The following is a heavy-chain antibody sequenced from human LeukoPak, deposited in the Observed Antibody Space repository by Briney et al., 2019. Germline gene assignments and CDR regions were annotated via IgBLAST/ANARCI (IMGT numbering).Heavy chain of an antibody. D-gene: IGHD3-16*02. Sequence: GGSLRLSCAASGFTFSSYSMNWVRQAPGKGLEWVSSISSSSSYIYYADSVKGRFTISRDNAKNSLYLQMNSLRAEDTAVYYCASYVWGSYRHNDAFDIWGQGTMVTVSS. CDR2: ISSSSSYI. J-gene: IGHJ3*02. V-gene: IGHV3-21*04. CDR3: ASYVWGSYRHNDAFDI. CDR1: GFTFSSYS.